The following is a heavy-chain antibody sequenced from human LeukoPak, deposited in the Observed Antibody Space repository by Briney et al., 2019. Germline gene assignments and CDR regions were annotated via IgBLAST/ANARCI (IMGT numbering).Heavy chain of an antibody. V-gene: IGHV3-23*01. CDR2: ISSSGDDT. CDR1: GFTFSEFG. J-gene: IGHJ5*02. D-gene: IGHD2-15*01. Sequence: GGSLRLSCAVSGFTFSEFGMSWVRQAPAKGLEWVSTISSSGDDTNYADSVKGRFTMSRDNSKNTVFLQMNSLRAEDTAIYYCAKDRDIVVVVAARHDWFDPWGQGTLVTVSS. CDR3: AKDRDIVVVVAARHDWFDP.